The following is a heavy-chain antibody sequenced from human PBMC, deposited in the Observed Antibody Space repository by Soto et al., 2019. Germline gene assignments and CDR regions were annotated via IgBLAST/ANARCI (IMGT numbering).Heavy chain of an antibody. Sequence: PSETLSLTCAVSGGSISSYYWSWIRQPPGKGLEWIGYIYYSGSTNYNPSLKSRVTISVDTSKNQSSLKLSSVTAADTAVYYCAIGASRDSSSSWFDPWGQGTLVTVSS. D-gene: IGHD6-13*01. CDR1: GGSISSYY. V-gene: IGHV4-59*01. CDR2: IYYSGST. CDR3: AIGASRDSSSSWFDP. J-gene: IGHJ5*02.